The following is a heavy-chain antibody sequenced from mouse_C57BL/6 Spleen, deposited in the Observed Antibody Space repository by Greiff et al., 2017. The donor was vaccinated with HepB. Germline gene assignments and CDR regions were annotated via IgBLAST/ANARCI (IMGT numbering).Heavy chain of an antibody. J-gene: IGHJ2*01. CDR2: IYPGGGYT. D-gene: IGHD3-3*01. CDR3: ARGDRYYFDY. Sequence: VQLQQSGAELVRPGTSVKMSCKASGYTFTNYWIGWAKQRPGHGLEWIGDIYPGGGYTNYNEKFKGKATLTADKSSSTAYMQFSSLTSEDSAIYYCARGDRYYFDYWGQGTTLTVSS. V-gene: IGHV1-63*01. CDR1: GYTFTNYW.